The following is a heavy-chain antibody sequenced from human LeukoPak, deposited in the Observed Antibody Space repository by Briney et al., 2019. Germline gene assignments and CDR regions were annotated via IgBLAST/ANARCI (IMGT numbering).Heavy chain of an antibody. J-gene: IGHJ4*02. D-gene: IGHD3-16*02. CDR3: ARLDYDYVWGSYRQVYYFDY. V-gene: IGHV3-11*01. CDR2: ISSSGSTI. Sequence: GGSLRLSCAASGFTFSDYYMSWIRQAPGKGLEWVSYISSSGSTIYYADSVKGRFTISRDNAKNSLYLQMNSLRAEDTAVYYCARLDYDYVWGSYRQVYYFDYWGQGTLVTVSS. CDR1: GFTFSDYY.